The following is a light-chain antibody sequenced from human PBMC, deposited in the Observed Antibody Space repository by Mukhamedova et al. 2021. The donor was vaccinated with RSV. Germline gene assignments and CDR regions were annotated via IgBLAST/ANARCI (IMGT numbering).Light chain of an antibody. CDR2: RNN. Sequence: ATLTCTGNGNNVGSQGAAWLQQHQGHPPKLLSFRNNNRPSGISERFSASRSGNTASLTITGLQPEDEADYFCSAWDSSVSAWVFG. J-gene: IGLJ3*02. CDR1: GNNVGSQG. CDR3: SAWDSSVSAWV. V-gene: IGLV10-54*04.